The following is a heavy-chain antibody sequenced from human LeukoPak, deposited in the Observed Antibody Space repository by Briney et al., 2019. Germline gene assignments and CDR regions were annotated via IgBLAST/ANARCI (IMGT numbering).Heavy chain of an antibody. Sequence: ASVKVSCEASGYTFTSYYMHWVRQAPGQGLEWMGIINPSGGRTSYAQKFQGRVTMTRDTSTSTVYMELSSLRSEDTAVYYCARSRFAYDSSGGDAFDIWGQGTMVTVSS. J-gene: IGHJ3*02. CDR2: INPSGGRT. D-gene: IGHD3-22*01. CDR3: ARSRFAYDSSGGDAFDI. CDR1: GYTFTSYY. V-gene: IGHV1-46*01.